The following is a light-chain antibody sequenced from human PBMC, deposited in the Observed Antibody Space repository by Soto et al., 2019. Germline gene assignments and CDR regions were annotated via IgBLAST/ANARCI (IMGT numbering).Light chain of an antibody. CDR2: DTS. CDR3: QQRTNWLT. J-gene: IGKJ4*01. Sequence: EIVLTQSPATLSLSPGERATLSCRASESVSDYIAWYQQKPGHPPRLVIFDTSNRATCVPARFSGSGSGTDFKLTISSLEQEDFAVYYCQQRTNWLTLGGGTKVEIK. V-gene: IGKV3-11*01. CDR1: ESVSDY.